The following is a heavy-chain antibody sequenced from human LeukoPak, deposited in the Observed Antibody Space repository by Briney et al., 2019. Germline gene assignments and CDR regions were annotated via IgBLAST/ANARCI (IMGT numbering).Heavy chain of an antibody. V-gene: IGHV3-33*06. D-gene: IGHD6-25*01. CDR3: AKDLNGSGFGY. CDR1: GFTFSSYG. J-gene: IGHJ4*02. Sequence: VRSLRLSCAASGFTFSSYGMHWVRQAPGKGLEWVAVIWYDGSNKYYADSVKGRFTISRDNSKNTLYLQMNSLRAEDTAVYYCAKDLNGSGFGYWGQGTLVTVSS. CDR2: IWYDGSNK.